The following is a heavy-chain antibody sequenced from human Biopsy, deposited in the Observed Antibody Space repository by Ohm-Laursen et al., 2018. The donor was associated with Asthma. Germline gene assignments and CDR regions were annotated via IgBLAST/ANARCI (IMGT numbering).Heavy chain of an antibody. CDR1: GYNFISFA. CDR2: VNTGNGDT. D-gene: IGHD3-9*01. J-gene: IGHJ3*01. CDR3: ARTYYDFLTGQVKDVFGV. Sequence: ASVKVSCKASGYNFISFAIHWVRQAPGQRLEWIGWVNTGNGDTKYSQKFQGRVTITRDTSASTAYTELRSLRSEDTATYYCARTYYDFLTGQVKDVFGVWGQGTMVTVSS. V-gene: IGHV1-3*04.